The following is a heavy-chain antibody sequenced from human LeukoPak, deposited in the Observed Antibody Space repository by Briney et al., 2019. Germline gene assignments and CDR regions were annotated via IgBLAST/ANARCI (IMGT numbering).Heavy chain of an antibody. J-gene: IGHJ4*02. Sequence: SETLSLTCAVSGGSISSGDYSWSWIRQPPGKGLEWIGYIYHSGSTYYNPSLKSRVTIPVDRSKNQFSLKLSSVTAADTAVYYCARGTAMAIDYFDYWGQGTLVTVSS. CDR1: GGSISSGDYS. CDR2: IYHSGST. D-gene: IGHD5-18*01. CDR3: ARGTAMAIDYFDY. V-gene: IGHV4-30-2*01.